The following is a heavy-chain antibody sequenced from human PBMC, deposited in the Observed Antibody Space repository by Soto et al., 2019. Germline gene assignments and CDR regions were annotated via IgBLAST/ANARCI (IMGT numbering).Heavy chain of an antibody. CDR3: ARVRVGASRYFDL. D-gene: IGHD4-17*01. CDR1: GFTFSSYG. Sequence: GGSLRLSCAASGFTFSSYGMHWVRQAPGKGLEWVAVIWFDGSKEYYGDSKKGRFTISRDNSKNTLYLQMNSLRAEDTAVYYCARVRVGASRYFDLWGRGTLVTVSS. V-gene: IGHV3-33*01. J-gene: IGHJ2*01. CDR2: IWFDGSKE.